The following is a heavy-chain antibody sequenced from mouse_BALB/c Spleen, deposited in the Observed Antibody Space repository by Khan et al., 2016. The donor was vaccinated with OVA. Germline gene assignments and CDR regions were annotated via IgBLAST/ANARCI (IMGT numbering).Heavy chain of an antibody. CDR3: APVGSYCVSFAY. D-gene: IGHD2-12*01. V-gene: IGHV1S136*01. J-gene: IGHJ3*01. CDR1: GYTFTSYV. Sequence: EVQLQQSGPELVKPGASVKMSCKASGYTFTSYVMHWVKQKPGLGLEWIGYIYPFNDDTKYNEKFKGKATLTSDKSSSTAYMELSSLTSEYSAVYYCAPVGSYCVSFAYWGQGTLVTVSA. CDR2: IYPFNDDT.